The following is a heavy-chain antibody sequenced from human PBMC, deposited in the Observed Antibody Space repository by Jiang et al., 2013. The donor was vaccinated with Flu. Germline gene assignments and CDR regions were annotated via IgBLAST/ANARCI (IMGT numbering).Heavy chain of an antibody. CDR1: GFTFSSYA. CDR2: ISYDGSNK. J-gene: IGHJ4*02. Sequence: QLLESGGGVVQPGRSLRLSCAASGFTFSSYAMHWVRQAPGKGLEWVAVISYDGSNKYYADSVKGRFTISRDNSKNTLYLQMNSLRAEDTAVYYCARDIVTDIVVVPAARFLRGYYFDYWGQGTLVTVSS. CDR3: ARDIVTDIVVVPAARFLRGYYFDY. V-gene: IGHV3-30*01. D-gene: IGHD2-2*01.